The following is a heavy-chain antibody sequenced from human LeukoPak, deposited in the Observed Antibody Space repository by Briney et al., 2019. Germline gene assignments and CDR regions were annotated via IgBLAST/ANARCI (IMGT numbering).Heavy chain of an antibody. CDR2: ISAYNGNT. CDR1: GYTFTSYG. V-gene: IGHV1-18*01. D-gene: IGHD6-13*01. Sequence: ASVKVSCKASGYTFTSYGISWVRQAPGQGLEWMVWISAYNGNTNYAQKLQGRVTMTTDTSTSTAYMELRSLRSDDTAVYYCARLYSSSWYEFLDYWGQGTLVTVSS. CDR3: ARLYSSSWYEFLDY. J-gene: IGHJ4*02.